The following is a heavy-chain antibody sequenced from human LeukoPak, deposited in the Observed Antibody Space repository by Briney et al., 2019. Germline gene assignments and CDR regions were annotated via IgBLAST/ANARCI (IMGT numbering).Heavy chain of an antibody. CDR1: GFTFSSFW. J-gene: IGHJ4*02. D-gene: IGHD1-26*01. Sequence: GGSLRLSCAASGFTFSSFWIHWVRQAPGKGLLWLSRINNDGSSTSYADSVEGRFTISRDNAKSTAHLQVTGLRAEDAAVYYCARDQRVAGATGSSDYWGQGTLVTVSS. CDR3: ARDQRVAGATGSSDY. CDR2: INNDGSST. V-gene: IGHV3-74*01.